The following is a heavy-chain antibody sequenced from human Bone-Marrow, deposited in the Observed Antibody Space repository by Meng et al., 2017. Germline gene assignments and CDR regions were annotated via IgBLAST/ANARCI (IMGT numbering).Heavy chain of an antibody. Sequence: LSLTCAASGFTFSSYAMHWVRQAPGKGLEWVAVISYDGNNKYYADSVKGRFTISRDDSKNTLYLQMNSLRAEDTAVYYCARDKAGPRGSYYFDYWGQGTLVTVSS. V-gene: IGHV3-30*04. CDR2: ISYDGNNK. CDR1: GFTFSSYA. CDR3: ARDKAGPRGSYYFDY. D-gene: IGHD6-19*01. J-gene: IGHJ4*02.